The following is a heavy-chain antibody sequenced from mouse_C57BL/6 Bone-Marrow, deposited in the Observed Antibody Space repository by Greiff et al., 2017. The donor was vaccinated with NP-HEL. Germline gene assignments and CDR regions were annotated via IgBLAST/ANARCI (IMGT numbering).Heavy chain of an antibody. Sequence: EVKLVESEGGLVQPGSSMKLSCTASGFTFSDYYMAWVRQVPKKGLEWVANINYDGSSTYYLDSLKSRFIISRDNAKNILYLQMSSLKSEDTATYYCARDYSNYFDYWGQGTTLTVSS. CDR1: GFTFSDYY. CDR2: INYDGSST. V-gene: IGHV5-16*01. CDR3: ARDYSNYFDY. J-gene: IGHJ2*01. D-gene: IGHD2-5*01.